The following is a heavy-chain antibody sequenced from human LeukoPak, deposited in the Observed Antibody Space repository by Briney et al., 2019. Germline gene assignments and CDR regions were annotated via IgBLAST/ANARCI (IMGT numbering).Heavy chain of an antibody. CDR2: IKQDGTET. CDR1: GFIFSSYW. CDR3: ARGVTSAWYLRCYFEY. Sequence: PGGSLRLSCAASGFIFSSYWMSWVRQVPGKGLEWVANIKQDGTETSYVDSVEGRFTISRDNAKNSLFLQMNSLRADDTALYYCARGVTSAWYLRCYFEYWGQGIMVTVSS. J-gene: IGHJ4*02. V-gene: IGHV3-7*03. D-gene: IGHD6-13*01.